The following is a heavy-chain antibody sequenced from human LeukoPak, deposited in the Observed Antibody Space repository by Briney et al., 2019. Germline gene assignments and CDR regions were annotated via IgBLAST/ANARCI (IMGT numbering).Heavy chain of an antibody. Sequence: SETLSLTCTVSGGSISSYYWSWIRQPPGKGLEWIGYIYYSGSTNYNPSLKSRVTISVDTSKNLFSLKLSSVTAADTAVYYCARASCGGDCYSAHFDYWGQGTLVTVSS. CDR2: IYYSGST. CDR1: GGSISSYY. D-gene: IGHD2-21*02. V-gene: IGHV4-59*01. CDR3: ARASCGGDCYSAHFDY. J-gene: IGHJ4*02.